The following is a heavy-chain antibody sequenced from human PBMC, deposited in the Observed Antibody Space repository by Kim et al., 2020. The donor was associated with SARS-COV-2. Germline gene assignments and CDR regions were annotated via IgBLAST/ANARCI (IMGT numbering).Heavy chain of an antibody. D-gene: IGHD6-25*01. V-gene: IGHV1-2*04. Sequence: GCTYYAQKVQEWVTMTRDTSISTAYMDVSRLRFDDTAVYFCARESGWFDHWGQGTLVTVSS. CDR2: GCT. J-gene: IGHJ5*02. CDR3: ARESGWFDH.